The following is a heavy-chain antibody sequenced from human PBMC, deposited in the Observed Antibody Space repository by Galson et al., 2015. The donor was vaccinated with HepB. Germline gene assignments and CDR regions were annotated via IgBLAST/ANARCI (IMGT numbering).Heavy chain of an antibody. CDR3: ARGRVALAPFDY. D-gene: IGHD3-3*02. Sequence: SLRLSCAASGFTFSGYWMSWVRQAPGKGLEWVANINQDASGESYVDSVKGRFTISRDNARNSLYLQMNTLRADDTALYYCARGRVALAPFDYWGRGTLVTVSS. J-gene: IGHJ4*02. CDR1: GFTFSGYW. V-gene: IGHV3-7*04. CDR2: INQDASGE.